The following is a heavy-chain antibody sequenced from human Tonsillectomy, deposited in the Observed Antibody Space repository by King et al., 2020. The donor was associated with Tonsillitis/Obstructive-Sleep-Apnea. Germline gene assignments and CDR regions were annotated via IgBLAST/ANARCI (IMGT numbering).Heavy chain of an antibody. Sequence: VQLVESGGGLVQPGGSLRLSCAASGFTFINYAMSCVRQAPGKGLEWVSAIIGAGGHTYFADSVKGRFTSSRENSKNTLYLQMNSLRAEDTAVYYCAKDGGYCTSSSCHYFDCWGQGTLVAVSS. D-gene: IGHD2-15*01. CDR3: AKDGGYCTSSSCHYFDC. CDR1: GFTFINYA. V-gene: IGHV3-23*04. CDR2: IIGAGGHT. J-gene: IGHJ4*02.